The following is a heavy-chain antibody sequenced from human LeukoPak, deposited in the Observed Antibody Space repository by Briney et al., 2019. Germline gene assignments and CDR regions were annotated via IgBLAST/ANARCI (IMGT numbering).Heavy chain of an antibody. V-gene: IGHV3-7*01. Sequence: PGGSLRLSCAASGFTFSSYVMHWVRQAPGKGLEWVANIKQDGSEKYYVDSVKGRFTISRDNAKNSLYLQMNSLRAEDTAVYYCARALGYSSSWYGVRWFDPWGQGTLVTVSS. CDR1: GFTFSSYV. J-gene: IGHJ5*02. CDR2: IKQDGSEK. CDR3: ARALGYSSSWYGVRWFDP. D-gene: IGHD6-13*01.